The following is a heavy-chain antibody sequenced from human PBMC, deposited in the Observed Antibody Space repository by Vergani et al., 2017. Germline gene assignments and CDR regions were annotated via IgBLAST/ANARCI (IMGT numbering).Heavy chain of an antibody. V-gene: IGHV3-21*01. CDR3: ARDVYYDSSGYYY. CDR2: ISSSSSYI. Sequence: EVQLVESGGGLVKPGGSLRLSCAASGFPFSSYSMNWVRQAPGKGLEWVSSISSSSSYIYYADSVKGRFTISRDNAKNSLYLQMNSLRAEDTAVYYCARDVYYDSSGYYYWGQGTLVTVSS. CDR1: GFPFSSYS. D-gene: IGHD3-22*01. J-gene: IGHJ4*02.